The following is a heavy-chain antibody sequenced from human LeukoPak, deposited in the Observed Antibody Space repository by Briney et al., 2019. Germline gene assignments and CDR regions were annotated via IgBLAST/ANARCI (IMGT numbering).Heavy chain of an antibody. CDR2: IWYDGSNE. D-gene: IGHD3-22*01. V-gene: IGHV3-33*01. CDR3: ARWVYDSSGYCFDY. Sequence: GRSLRLSCVASGFTFTIYGMHWVRQAPGKGLEWVAVIWYDGSNEYYADSVKGRFTISRDNSKNTLYLQMNSLRAEDTAVYYCARWVYDSSGYCFDYWGQGTLVTVSS. J-gene: IGHJ4*02. CDR1: GFTFTIYG.